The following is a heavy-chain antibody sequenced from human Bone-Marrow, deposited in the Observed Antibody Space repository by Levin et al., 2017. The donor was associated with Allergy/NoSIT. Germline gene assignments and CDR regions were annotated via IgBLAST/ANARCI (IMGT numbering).Heavy chain of an antibody. V-gene: IGHV3-30*03. D-gene: IGHD3-22*01. J-gene: IGHJ6*02. CDR3: ARDRDSSGLCPNDYYYGVDI. Sequence: SCAASGFMFTSYGIHWVRQAPGKGLEWVAFISYDGDKKYYADSVKGRCTLARDSSKNTVFLQMNSLRPDDTAAYFCARDRDSSGLCPNDYYYGVDIWGQGTTVIVSS. CDR1: GFMFTSYG. CDR2: ISYDGDKK.